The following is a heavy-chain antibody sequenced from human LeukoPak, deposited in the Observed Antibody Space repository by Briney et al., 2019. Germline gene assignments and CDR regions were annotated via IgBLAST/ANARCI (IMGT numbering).Heavy chain of an antibody. Sequence: SETLSLTCTVSGGSISSSTYYWGWIRQPPGKGLEWIGSFYNSGSTYYNPSLKSRVTISVDTSKNQFSLKLSSVTAADTAVYYCAMVRDPYYFDYWGQGTLVTVSS. CDR3: AMVRDPYYFDY. CDR1: GGSISSSTYY. D-gene: IGHD3-10*01. CDR2: FYNSGST. V-gene: IGHV4-39*07. J-gene: IGHJ4*02.